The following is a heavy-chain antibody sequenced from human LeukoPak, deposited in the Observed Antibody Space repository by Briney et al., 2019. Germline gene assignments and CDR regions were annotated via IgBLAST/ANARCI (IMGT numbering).Heavy chain of an antibody. D-gene: IGHD2-2*01. J-gene: IGHJ6*03. CDR1: GGSISSSSYY. CDR3: ARRPEYCSSTSCLGYYYYYMDV. V-gene: IGHV4-39*01. CDR2: IYYSGST. Sequence: PSETLSLTCTVSGGSISSSSYYWGWIRQPPGKGLEGIGSIYYSGSTYYNPSLKSRVTISVDTSKNQFSLKLSSVTAADTAVYYCARRPEYCSSTSCLGYYYYYMDVWGKGTTVTVSS.